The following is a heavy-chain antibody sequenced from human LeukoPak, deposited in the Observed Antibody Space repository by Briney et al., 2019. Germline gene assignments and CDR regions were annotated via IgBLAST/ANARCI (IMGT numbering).Heavy chain of an antibody. Sequence: SETLSLTCTVSGASISSYYWNWIRQPPGKGLEWIGYIYFSGNTNYNPSLKSRVTISIDTSKKQFSLKLRSVTAADTAVYYCARAHDYGDYKNWFDPWGQGTLVTVSS. CDR2: IYFSGNT. CDR3: ARAHDYGDYKNWFDP. CDR1: GASISSYY. D-gene: IGHD4-17*01. J-gene: IGHJ5*02. V-gene: IGHV4-59*01.